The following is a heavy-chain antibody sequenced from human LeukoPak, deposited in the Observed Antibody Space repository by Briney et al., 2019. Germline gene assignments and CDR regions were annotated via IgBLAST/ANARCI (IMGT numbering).Heavy chain of an antibody. CDR1: GYSFSSYA. V-gene: IGHV3-23*01. D-gene: IGHD3-16*02. J-gene: IGHJ6*03. Sequence: GEALKISCKGSGYSFSSYAMSWVRQAPGKGLEWVSAISDSGGSTHYADSVKGRFTISRDNSKNTLYLQMNSLRAEDTAVYYCAKGRHGVITFGGVIVKDYYYYMDVWGKGTTVTVSS. CDR3: AKGRHGVITFGGVIVKDYYYYMDV. CDR2: ISDSGGST.